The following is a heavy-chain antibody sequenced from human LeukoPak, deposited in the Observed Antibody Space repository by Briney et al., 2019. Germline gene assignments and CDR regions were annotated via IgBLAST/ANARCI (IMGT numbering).Heavy chain of an antibody. D-gene: IGHD6-13*01. V-gene: IGHV3-21*01. CDR1: XFTFSSYS. J-gene: IGHJ4*02. CDR2: ISSSSRYI. Sequence: XAAXXFTFSSYSMNWDRQAPGKGLEGVSSISSSSRYIYYADSVKGGFTISRDNAKNSLYLQMNSLRAEDTAVYYCARPGGSWYGSYFDYWGQGTLVTVSS. CDR3: ARPGGSWYGSYFDY.